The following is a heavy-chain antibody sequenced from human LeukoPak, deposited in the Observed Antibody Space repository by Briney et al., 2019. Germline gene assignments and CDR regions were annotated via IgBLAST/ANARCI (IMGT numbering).Heavy chain of an antibody. CDR2: VDPEDGET. D-gene: IGHD3-3*01. CDR3: ATEGTIFGGEFDY. J-gene: IGHJ4*02. V-gene: IGHV1-69-2*01. CDR1: VYTFTDYY. Sequence: SCKVSVYTFTDYYMHWVQQAPGKGLEWMGLVDPEDGETIYAEKFQGRVTITADTSTDTAYMELSSLRSEDTAVYYCATEGTIFGGEFDYWGQGTLVTVSS.